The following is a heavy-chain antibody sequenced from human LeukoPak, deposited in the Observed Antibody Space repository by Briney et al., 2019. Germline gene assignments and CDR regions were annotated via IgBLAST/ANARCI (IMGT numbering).Heavy chain of an antibody. CDR3: ARDSDFWSGYYSYGMDV. CDR2: INPSGGST. D-gene: IGHD3-3*01. V-gene: IGHV1-46*01. Sequence: ASVKISCKASGYTFTSYYMHWVRQAPGQGLEWMGIINPSGGSTSYAQKFQGRVTMTRDTSTSTVYMELSSLRSEDTAVYYCARDSDFWSGYYSYGMDVWGQGTTVTVSS. J-gene: IGHJ6*02. CDR1: GYTFTSYY.